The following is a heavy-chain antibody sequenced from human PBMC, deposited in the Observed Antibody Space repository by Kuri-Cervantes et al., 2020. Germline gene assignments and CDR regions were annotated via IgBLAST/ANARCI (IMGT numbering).Heavy chain of an antibody. Sequence: SETLSLTCTVSGGSISSGGYYWSRIRQHPGKGQGWVGYIYYSGSTYYDPSLKSRVTISVDTSNNQFSLTLSSVTAADTAVYYCERDTGGQLADDAFDIWGQGTMVTVSS. CDR1: GGSISSGGYY. J-gene: IGHJ3*02. CDR3: ERDTGGQLADDAFDI. V-gene: IGHV4-31*03. D-gene: IGHD6-6*01. CDR2: IYYSGST.